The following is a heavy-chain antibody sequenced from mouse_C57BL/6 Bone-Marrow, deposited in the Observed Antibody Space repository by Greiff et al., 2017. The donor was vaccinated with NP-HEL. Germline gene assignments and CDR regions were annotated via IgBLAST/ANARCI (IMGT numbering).Heavy chain of an antibody. Sequence: EVQLKESGPGLVKPSQSLSLTCSVTGYSITSGYYWNWIRQFPGNKLEWMGYISYDGSNNYNPSLKNRISITRDTSKNQFFLKLNSVTTEDTATYYCARGRLRGRYFDVWGTGTTVTVSS. J-gene: IGHJ1*03. CDR1: GYSITSGYY. D-gene: IGHD3-3*01. CDR3: ARGRLRGRYFDV. V-gene: IGHV3-6*01. CDR2: ISYDGSN.